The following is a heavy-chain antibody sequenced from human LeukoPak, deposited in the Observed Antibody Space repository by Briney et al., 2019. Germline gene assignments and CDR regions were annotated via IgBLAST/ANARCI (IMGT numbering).Heavy chain of an antibody. J-gene: IGHJ6*03. D-gene: IGHD3-10*01. CDR3: ARSKYYYGSGSYPAFLSNYYYYMDV. Sequence: SETLSLTXIVSGGSISSYYWSWIRQPAGKGLEWIGRIYTSGSTNNNPSLKSRVTMSVDTSKNQFSLKLSSVTAADTAVYYCARSKYYYGSGSYPAFLSNYYYYMDVWGKGTTVTVSS. V-gene: IGHV4-4*07. CDR1: GGSISSYY. CDR2: IYTSGST.